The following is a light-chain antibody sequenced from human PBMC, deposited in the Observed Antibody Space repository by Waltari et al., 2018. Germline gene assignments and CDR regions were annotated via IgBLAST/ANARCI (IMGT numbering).Light chain of an antibody. V-gene: IGKV3-11*01. CDR1: QSVGRF. J-gene: IGKJ5*01. CDR3: QHRGNWPLLA. CDR2: DAS. Sequence: EIVLAQSPATLSFSPGERATLSCRASQSVGRFLAWYQRKPGQAPGLLIYDASDRATGTPARFSGSGSGTDFTLTISSLEPEDFAVYYCQHRGNWPLLAFGQGTRLEIK.